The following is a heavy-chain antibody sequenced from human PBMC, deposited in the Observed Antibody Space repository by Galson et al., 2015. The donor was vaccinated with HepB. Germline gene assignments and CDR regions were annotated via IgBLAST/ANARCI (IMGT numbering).Heavy chain of an antibody. D-gene: IGHD3-22*01. CDR3: ARVARPESPTMIVVVITGAFDI. V-gene: IGHV1-18*01. CDR1: GYTFTSYG. Sequence: SVKVSCKASGYTFTSYGISWVRQAPGQGLEWMGWISAYNGNTNYAQKLQGRVTMTTDTSTSTAYMELRSLRSDDTAVYYCARVARPESPTMIVVVITGAFDIWGQGTMVTVSS. CDR2: ISAYNGNT. J-gene: IGHJ3*02.